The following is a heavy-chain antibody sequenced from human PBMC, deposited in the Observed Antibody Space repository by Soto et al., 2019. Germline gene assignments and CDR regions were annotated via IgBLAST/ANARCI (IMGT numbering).Heavy chain of an antibody. V-gene: IGHV1-2*02. J-gene: IGHJ5*02. CDR2: INPNSGGT. CDR3: AREGYSSGGRCYAWFDP. CDR1: GYTFTGYY. Sequence: QVQLVQSGAEVKKPGASVKVSCKASGYTFTGYYMHWVRQAPGQGLEWLGWINPNSGGTNYAQKFQGSVTMARAASISTAYVELSRLRSDDTDVYYCAREGYSSGGRCYAWFDPWGQGTLVTVSS. D-gene: IGHD2-15*01.